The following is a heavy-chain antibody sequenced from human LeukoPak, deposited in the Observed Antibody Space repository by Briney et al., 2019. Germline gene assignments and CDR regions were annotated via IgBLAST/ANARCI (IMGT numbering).Heavy chain of an antibody. CDR1: GGSFSGYY. Sequence: SETLSLTCAVYGGSFSGYYWSWIRQPPGKGLEWSGEINHSGSTNYNPSLKSRVTISVDTSKNQFSLKLSSVTAADTAVYYCARHHWPRFGDDTFDIWGQRTMVTVSS. J-gene: IGHJ3*02. CDR3: ARHHWPRFGDDTFDI. CDR2: INHSGST. V-gene: IGHV4-34*01. D-gene: IGHD3-10*01.